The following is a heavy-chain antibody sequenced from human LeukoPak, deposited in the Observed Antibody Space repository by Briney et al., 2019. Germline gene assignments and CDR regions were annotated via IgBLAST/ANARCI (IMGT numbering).Heavy chain of an antibody. V-gene: IGHV3-30*02. CDR2: IQFDGSNK. Sequence: GGSLRLSCAASGFSFSNYDMHWVRQAPGKGLEWVAFIQFDGSNKYYADSVKGRFTISRDNSKNTLYLQMNSLRVEDTAVYYCARDYDFWSGYSHYFDYWGQGTLVTVSS. D-gene: IGHD3-3*01. CDR1: GFSFSNYD. J-gene: IGHJ4*02. CDR3: ARDYDFWSGYSHYFDY.